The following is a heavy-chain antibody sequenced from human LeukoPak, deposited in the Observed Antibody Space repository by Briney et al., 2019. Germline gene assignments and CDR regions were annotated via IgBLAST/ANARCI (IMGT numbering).Heavy chain of an antibody. D-gene: IGHD2-21*01. CDR3: ARPHGTAYVESHWFDP. CDR2: TYYRSKWYN. Sequence: SQTLSLTCAISGDSVSGNSATWNWIRQSPSRGLEWLGRTYYRSKWYNDYALSVKSRISINSDTSKNQFSLKLSSVTAADTAVYYCARPHGTAYVESHWFDPWGQGTLVTVSS. J-gene: IGHJ5*02. CDR1: GDSVSGNSAT. V-gene: IGHV6-1*01.